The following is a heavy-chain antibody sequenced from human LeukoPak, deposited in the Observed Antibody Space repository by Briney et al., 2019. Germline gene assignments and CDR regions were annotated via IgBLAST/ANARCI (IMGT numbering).Heavy chain of an antibody. D-gene: IGHD3-3*01. CDR3: ARGHRDYDFWSGYLRGDFDP. CDR1: GGSFSGYY. CDR2: INHSGST. V-gene: IGHV4-34*01. J-gene: IGHJ5*02. Sequence: SETLSLTCAVYGGSFSGYYWSWIRQPPGKGLEWIGEINHSGSTNYNPSLKSRVTISVDTSKNQFSLKLSSVTAADTAVYYSARGHRDYDFWSGYLRGDFDPWGQGTLVTVSS.